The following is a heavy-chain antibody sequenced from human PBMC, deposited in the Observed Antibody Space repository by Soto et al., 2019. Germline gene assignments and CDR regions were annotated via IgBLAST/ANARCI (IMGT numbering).Heavy chain of an antibody. CDR3: ARDYYRFNSGYGFSMDV. Sequence: PRVSPRLSFAASEFTFSSYPMHWVRQAPGKGLEWVAVISYDGSNKYYADSVKGRFTISRDNSKNTLYLQMNSLRAEDTAVYYCARDYYRFNSGYGFSMDVWGQGTTVTVSS. CDR1: EFTFSSYP. V-gene: IGHV3-30-3*01. J-gene: IGHJ6*02. CDR2: ISYDGSNK. D-gene: IGHD5-12*01.